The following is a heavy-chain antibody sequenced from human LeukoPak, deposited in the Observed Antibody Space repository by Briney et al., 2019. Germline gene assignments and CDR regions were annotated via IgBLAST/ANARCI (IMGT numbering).Heavy chain of an antibody. CDR1: GFTFSSYA. CDR2: ISGSGGST. V-gene: IGHV3-23*01. D-gene: IGHD3-10*01. CDR3: AKDRSGSGGTNWFDP. Sequence: PGGSLRLSCAASGFTFSSYAMSWVRQAPGKGLEWVSAISGSGGSTYYADSVKGRFTISRDSSKNTLYLQMNSLRAEDTAVYYCAKDRSGSGGTNWFDPWGQGTLVTVSS. J-gene: IGHJ5*02.